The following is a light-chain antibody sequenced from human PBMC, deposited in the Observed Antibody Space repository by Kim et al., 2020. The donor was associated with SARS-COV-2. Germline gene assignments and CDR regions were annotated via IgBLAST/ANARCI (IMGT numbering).Light chain of an antibody. Sequence: DIVMTQSPDSLAVSLGERATINCKSSQSVLYSSNNKNYLAWYQQKPGQPPKLLIYWASTRESGVPDRFSGSGSGTDFTLTISSLQAEDVAVYYCQQYYSTQVYTFGQGTKLEI. CDR1: QSVLYSSNNKNY. CDR2: WAS. J-gene: IGKJ2*01. CDR3: QQYYSTQVYT. V-gene: IGKV4-1*01.